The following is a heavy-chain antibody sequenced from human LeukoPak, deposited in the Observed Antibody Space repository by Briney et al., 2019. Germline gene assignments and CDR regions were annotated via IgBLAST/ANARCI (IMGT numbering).Heavy chain of an antibody. V-gene: IGHV1-8*01. D-gene: IGHD2-8*01. CDR2: MNPNSGNT. CDR3: ARGDRFASTNGVWTDYYYYMDV. J-gene: IGHJ6*03. Sequence: ASVKVSCKASGYTFTSYDINLVRQATGQGLEWMGWMNPNSGNTGYAQKFQGRATMTRNTSISTAYMELSSLRSEDTAVYYCARGDRFASTNGVWTDYYYYMDVWGKGTTVTVSS. CDR1: GYTFTSYD.